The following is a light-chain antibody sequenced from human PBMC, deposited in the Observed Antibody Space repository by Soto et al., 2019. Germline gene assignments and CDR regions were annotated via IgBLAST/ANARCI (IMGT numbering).Light chain of an antibody. CDR1: QGIRNY. CDR2: AAS. Sequence: DIQMTQSPSSLAASVGDRVTITCRASQGIRNYLVWYQQKPGKPPKALIYAASTLQSGVPSRFSGSGSGREFSLTISGLQPEEVATYYCQNVYTAPMTFGGGTKVEIK. CDR3: QNVYTAPMT. V-gene: IGKV1-27*01. J-gene: IGKJ4*01.